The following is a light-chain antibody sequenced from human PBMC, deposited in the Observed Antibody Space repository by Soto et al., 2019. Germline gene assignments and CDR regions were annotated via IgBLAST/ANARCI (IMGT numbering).Light chain of an antibody. V-gene: IGLV1-40*01. J-gene: IGLJ1*01. CDR3: QSYDSGLGGYV. CDR2: RNN. CDR1: SSNIGAGYD. Sequence: QSVLTQPPSVSGAPGQRVIISCTGSSSNIGAGYDVHWYQSLPGSAPKLLIYRNNNRPSGVPDRFSGSKSGTSASVAITGLQAEDEGDYYCQSYDSGLGGYVFGTGTKLTVL.